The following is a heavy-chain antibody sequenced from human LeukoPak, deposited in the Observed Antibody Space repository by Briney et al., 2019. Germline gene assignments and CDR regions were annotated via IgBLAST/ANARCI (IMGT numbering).Heavy chain of an antibody. CDR1: GGTFSSYA. CDR3: ARGGRQLVRRGWFDP. Sequence: ASVKVSCKASGGTFSSYAISWVRQAPGQGLEWMGGIIPIFGTANYAQKFQGRVTITTDESTSTAYMELSSLRSEDTAVYYCARGGRQLVRRGWFDPRGQGTLVTVSS. D-gene: IGHD6-6*01. J-gene: IGHJ5*02. V-gene: IGHV1-69*05. CDR2: IIPIFGTA.